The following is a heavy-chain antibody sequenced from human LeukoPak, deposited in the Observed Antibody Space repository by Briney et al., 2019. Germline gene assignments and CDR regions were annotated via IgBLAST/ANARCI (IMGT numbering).Heavy chain of an antibody. CDR2: LSPSGAAT. D-gene: IGHD1-26*01. CDR1: GFTFSSFS. CDR3: AKDVEVGATTFDY. J-gene: IGHJ4*02. V-gene: IGHV3-23*01. Sequence: GGSLRLSCETSGFTFSSFSMNWVRQAPGKGLEWVSTLSPSGAATYYADSVKGRFTISRDNSKNTLYLQMNSLRAEDTAVYYCAKDVEVGATTFDYWGQGTLVTVSS.